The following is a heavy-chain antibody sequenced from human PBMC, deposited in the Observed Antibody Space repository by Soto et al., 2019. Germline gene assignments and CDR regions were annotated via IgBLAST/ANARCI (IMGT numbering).Heavy chain of an antibody. D-gene: IGHD1-7*01. J-gene: IGHJ4*02. CDR2: IYYSGST. V-gene: IGHV4-61*08. CDR1: GGSISSGGYY. CDR3: ASSGLELFYFDY. Sequence: SETLSLTCTVSGGSISSGGYYWSWIRQHPGKGLEWIGYIYYSGSTNYNPSLKSRVTISVDTSKNQFSLKLSSVTAADTAVYYCASSGLELFYFDYWGQGTLVTVSS.